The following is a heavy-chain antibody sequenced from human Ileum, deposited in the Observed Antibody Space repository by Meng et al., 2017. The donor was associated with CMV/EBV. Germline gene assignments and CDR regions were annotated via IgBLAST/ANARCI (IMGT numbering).Heavy chain of an antibody. Sequence: YYSGWNRRPQGKRREWIGHIYCNGSTSCSPALKSRITKAENSSGSQFSLKLSSVTAADTAVYYCARVIPVTTEAVTRVSLFRYFDLWGRGTLVTVSS. CDR1: YY. J-gene: IGHJ2*01. CDR2: IYCNGST. CDR3: ARVIPVTTEAVTRVSLFRYFDL. D-gene: IGHD4-17*01. V-gene: IGHV4-59*01.